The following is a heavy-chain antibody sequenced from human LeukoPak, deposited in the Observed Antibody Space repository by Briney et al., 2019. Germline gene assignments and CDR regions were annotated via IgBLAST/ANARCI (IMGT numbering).Heavy chain of an antibody. Sequence: TAESLRLSCAVPGFSVSTYWMDWVRHPQGKGLVWVYRIKRDRTSTSYADSVKGRFTIPRETAKNTLYLQMNSLRPEDTAVYYCAIIQLGGWGQGTLVTVSS. D-gene: IGHD6-13*01. V-gene: IGHV3-74*01. CDR2: IKRDRTST. J-gene: IGHJ4*02. CDR1: GFSVSTYW. CDR3: AIIQLGG.